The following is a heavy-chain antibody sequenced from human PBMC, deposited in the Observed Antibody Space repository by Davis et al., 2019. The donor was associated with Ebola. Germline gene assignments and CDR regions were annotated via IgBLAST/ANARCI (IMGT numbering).Heavy chain of an antibody. CDR3: ARFSRVGKIFSDY. J-gene: IGHJ4*02. D-gene: IGHD3-9*01. CDR1: GGTFSSYA. V-gene: IGHV1-69*04. Sequence: SVKVSCKASGGTFSSYAISWVRQAPGQGLEWMGRIIPILGIANYAQKLQGRVTMTTDTSTSTAYMELRSLRSDDTAVYYCARFSRVGKIFSDYWGQGTLVTVSS. CDR2: IIPILGIA.